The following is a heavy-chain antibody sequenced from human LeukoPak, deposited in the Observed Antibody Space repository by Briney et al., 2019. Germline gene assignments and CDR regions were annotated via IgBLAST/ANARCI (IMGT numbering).Heavy chain of an antibody. Sequence: GASVKVSCKASGYTFTSYGISWVRQAPGQGLEWMGWISAYNGNTNYAQKLQGRVTVTTDTSTSTAYMELRSLRSDDTAVYYCARLDCSSTSCHSDYWGQGTLVTISS. J-gene: IGHJ4*02. CDR1: GYTFTSYG. CDR2: ISAYNGNT. D-gene: IGHD2-2*01. V-gene: IGHV1-18*01. CDR3: ARLDCSSTSCHSDY.